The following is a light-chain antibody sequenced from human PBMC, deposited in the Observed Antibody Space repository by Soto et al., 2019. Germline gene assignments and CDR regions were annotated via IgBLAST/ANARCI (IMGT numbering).Light chain of an antibody. Sequence: QSALTQPASVSGSPGQSITISCTGTSSDVGGYNYVSWYQQHPGRAPKLMIYEVSNRPSGVSNHFSGSKSGNTVSLTISGLQAEDEADYYCSSYTSRTTLVFGTGTKVTVL. CDR2: EVS. CDR3: SSYTSRTTLV. V-gene: IGLV2-14*01. J-gene: IGLJ1*01. CDR1: SSDVGGYNY.